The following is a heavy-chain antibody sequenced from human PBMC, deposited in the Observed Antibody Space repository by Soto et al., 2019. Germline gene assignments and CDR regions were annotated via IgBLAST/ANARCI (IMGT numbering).Heavy chain of an antibody. Sequence: GGSLRLSCAASGFTFSSYAMSWVRQAPGKGLEWVSAISGSGGSTYYADSVKGRFTISRDNSKNTLYLQMNSLRAEDTAVYYCAKDPVVPAAIVSRNYGMDVWGQGTTVTVSS. CDR1: GFTFSSYA. D-gene: IGHD2-2*01. CDR2: ISGSGGST. V-gene: IGHV3-23*01. J-gene: IGHJ6*02. CDR3: AKDPVVPAAIVSRNYGMDV.